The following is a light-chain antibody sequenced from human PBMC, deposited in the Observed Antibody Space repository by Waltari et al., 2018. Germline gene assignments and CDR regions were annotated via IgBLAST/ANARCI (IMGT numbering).Light chain of an antibody. CDR2: WDN. Sequence: QSVMTQPPSASGTPGQRVTISCSGSSSNLGTNHVYWYQQLPGTAPNLLIVWDNQRPSGVPDRFSVSKSGTSASLAISGLRSEDEADYYCGGWDDSLNGWVFGGGTKLTVL. CDR1: SSNLGTNH. V-gene: IGLV1-47*01. CDR3: GGWDDSLNGWV. J-gene: IGLJ3*02.